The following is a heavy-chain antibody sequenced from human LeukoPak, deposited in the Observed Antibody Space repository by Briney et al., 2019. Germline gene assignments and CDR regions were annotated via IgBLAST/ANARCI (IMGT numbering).Heavy chain of an antibody. Sequence: PGGSLRLSCAASGFTFSSYSMNWVRQAPGKGLEWVSVIYSGGSTYYADSVKGRFTISRDNSKNTLYLQMNSLRAEDTAVYYCARGEGMDVWGQGTTVTVSS. V-gene: IGHV3-53*01. CDR2: IYSGGST. J-gene: IGHJ6*02. CDR3: ARGEGMDV. CDR1: GFTFSSYS.